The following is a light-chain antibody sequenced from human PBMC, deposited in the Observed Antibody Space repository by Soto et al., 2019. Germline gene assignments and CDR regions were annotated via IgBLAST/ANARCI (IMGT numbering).Light chain of an antibody. V-gene: IGLV2-14*01. J-gene: IGLJ1*01. CDR1: SSDVGGYNC. CDR3: SSNTRSSALI. CDR2: EVR. Sequence: QSVPTQPASVSVSHGKSITISCTGTSSDVGGYNCVSWYRQHPGKAPKLRIYEVRNRPSGVSNRFSGCKHGNMASLTISGLQAEEEADYSCSSNTRSSALIFGSGTKVTV.